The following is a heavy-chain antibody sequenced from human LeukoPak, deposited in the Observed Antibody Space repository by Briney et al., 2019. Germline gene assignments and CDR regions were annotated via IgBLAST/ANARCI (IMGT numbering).Heavy chain of an antibody. Sequence: GRSLRLSCAASGFTFSSYAMHWVRQAPGKGLAWVAVISYDGSNKYYADSVKGRFTISRDNSKNTLYLQMNSLRAEDTAVYYCARLEDTAMVKGLDYWGQGTLVTVSS. CDR1: GFTFSSYA. CDR3: ARLEDTAMVKGLDY. D-gene: IGHD5-18*01. V-gene: IGHV3-30*04. J-gene: IGHJ4*02. CDR2: ISYDGSNK.